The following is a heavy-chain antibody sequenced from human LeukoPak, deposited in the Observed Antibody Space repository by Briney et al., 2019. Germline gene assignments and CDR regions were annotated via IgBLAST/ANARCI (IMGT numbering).Heavy chain of an antibody. CDR2: IYYSGRT. J-gene: IGHJ4*02. V-gene: IGHV4-59*08. D-gene: IGHD1-7*01. CDR1: GGSISSYY. Sequence: SETLSLTCTVSGGSISSYYWSWIRQPPGKGLGWIGYIYYSGRTNYNPSLKSRVTISVDTSKNQFSLKLSSVTAADTAVYYCARVTGYNWNYDEYYFDYWGQGTLVTVSS. CDR3: ARVTGYNWNYDEYYFDY.